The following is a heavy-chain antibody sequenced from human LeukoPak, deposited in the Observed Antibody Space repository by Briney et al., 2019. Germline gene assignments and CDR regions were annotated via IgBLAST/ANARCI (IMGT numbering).Heavy chain of an antibody. J-gene: IGHJ6*02. CDR2: VNRDGSET. CDR3: ARNNGMDV. V-gene: IGHV3-7*03. Sequence: WGSLRLSCAASGFALSSHWMTRVRQVPGRGPEWVANVNRDGSETYYLDSVKGRFTISKDNAKNSLYLQMNSLRAEVTALYHCARNNGMDVWGQGTTVIVSS. CDR1: GFALSSHW.